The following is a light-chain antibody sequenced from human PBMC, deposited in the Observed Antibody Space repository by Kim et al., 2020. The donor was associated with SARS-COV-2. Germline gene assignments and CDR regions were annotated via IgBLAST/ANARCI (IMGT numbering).Light chain of an antibody. CDR3: SSYTSSSTVV. V-gene: IGLV2-14*04. J-gene: IGLJ2*01. CDR2: DVS. CDR1: SSDVGGYNY. Sequence: GQSITSSCTGTSSDVGGYNYVSWYQQHPGKAPKLMIYDVSKRPSGVSNRFSGSKSGNTASLTISGLQAEDEATYYCSSYTSSSTVVFGGGTQLTVL.